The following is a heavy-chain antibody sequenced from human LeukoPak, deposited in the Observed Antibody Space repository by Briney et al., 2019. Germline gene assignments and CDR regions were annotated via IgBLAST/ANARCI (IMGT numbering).Heavy chain of an antibody. D-gene: IGHD4-23*01. CDR2: IIPIFGTA. CDR3: ARDRSGGNYYYYYYMDV. CDR1: GGTFSSYA. V-gene: IGHV1-69*13. J-gene: IGHJ6*03. Sequence: SVKVSCKASGGTFSSYAISWVRQAPGQGLEWMGGIIPIFGTANYAQKFQGRVTIAADESTSTAYMELGSLRSEDTAVYYCARDRSGGNYYYYYYMDVWGKGTTVTVSS.